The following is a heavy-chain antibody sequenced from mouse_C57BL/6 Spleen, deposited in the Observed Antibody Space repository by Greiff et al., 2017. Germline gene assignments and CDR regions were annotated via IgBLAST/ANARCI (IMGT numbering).Heavy chain of an antibody. V-gene: IGHV1-82*01. CDR3: ARSGYDYDADYYAMDY. CDR1: GYAFSSSW. Sequence: VKLQQSGPELVKPGASVKISCKASGYAFSSSWMNWVKQRPGKGLEWIGRIYPGDGDTNYNGKFKGKATLTADKSSSTAYMQLSSLTSEDSAVYFCARSGYDYDADYYAMDYWGQGTSVTVSS. CDR2: IYPGDGDT. D-gene: IGHD2-4*01. J-gene: IGHJ4*01.